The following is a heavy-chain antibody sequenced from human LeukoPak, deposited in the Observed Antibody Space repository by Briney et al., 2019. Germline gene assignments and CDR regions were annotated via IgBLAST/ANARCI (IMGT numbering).Heavy chain of an antibody. D-gene: IGHD6-19*01. CDR3: AALPGEGSGWYYFDY. CDR2: IYHSGIT. J-gene: IGHJ4*02. V-gene: IGHV4-38-2*01. CDR1: GYSLSSAYN. Sequence: SETLSLTCAVSGYSLSSAYNWGWIRPTAGKGLEWIGSIYHSGITYYSPSLESRLTTSVDTSKHQLSLKLSSVTAADPAVYYCAALPGEGSGWYYFDYWGQGILVTVSS.